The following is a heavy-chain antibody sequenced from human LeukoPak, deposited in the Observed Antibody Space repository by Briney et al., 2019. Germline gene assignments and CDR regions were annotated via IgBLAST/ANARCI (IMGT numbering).Heavy chain of an antibody. J-gene: IGHJ4*02. V-gene: IGHV3-23*01. D-gene: IGHD3-3*01. CDR3: AKTKGDYEYWSGYYKYYFDY. CDR1: GFTFTNYG. Sequence: PGGPLRLSCVASGFTFTNYGMSWVRQAPGKGLEWVSATTGSGGSTYYADSVTGRFTISRDNSENTLYLQMNSLRAEDTASYYCAKTKGDYEYWSGYYKYYFDYWGQGTLVTVSS. CDR2: TTGSGGST.